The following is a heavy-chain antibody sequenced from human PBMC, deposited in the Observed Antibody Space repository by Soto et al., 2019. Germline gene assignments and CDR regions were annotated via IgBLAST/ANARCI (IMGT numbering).Heavy chain of an antibody. V-gene: IGHV1-69*02. J-gene: IGHJ4*02. CDR2: IIPILGIA. CDR1: GGTFSSYT. CDR3: ARSRGYSGYDFDY. D-gene: IGHD5-12*01. Sequence: GASVKVSCKASGGTFSSYTISWVRQAPGQGLEWMGRIIPILGIANYAQKFQGRVTITADKSTSTAYMELSSLRSEDTAVYYCARSRGYSGYDFDYWGQGTLVTVSS.